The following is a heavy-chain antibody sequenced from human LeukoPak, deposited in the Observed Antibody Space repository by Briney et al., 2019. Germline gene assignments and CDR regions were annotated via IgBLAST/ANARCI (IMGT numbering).Heavy chain of an antibody. CDR2: IYYSGST. J-gene: IGHJ4*02. Sequence: SETLSLTCTVSGGSISSSSYYWGWIRQPPGKGLEWIGSIYYSGSTYYNPSLKSRVTISLDTSKNQFSLKLSSVTAADTAVYYCARRSGGLLDYWGQGTLVTVSS. CDR3: ARRSGGLLDY. D-gene: IGHD3-16*01. V-gene: IGHV4-39*01. CDR1: GGSISSSSYY.